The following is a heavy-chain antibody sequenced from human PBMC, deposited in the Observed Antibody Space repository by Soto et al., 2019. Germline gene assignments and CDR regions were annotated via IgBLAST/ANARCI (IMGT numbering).Heavy chain of an antibody. Sequence: EVQLLESGGGLVQPGGSLRLSCAASGFTFSSYAMSWVRQAPGKGLEWVSAISGSGGSTYYADSVKGRFTISRDNAKNSLYLQMNSLRAEDTAVYYCARYSSGWYGTYDAFDIWGQGTMVTVSS. CDR3: ARYSSGWYGTYDAFDI. CDR1: GFTFSSYA. V-gene: IGHV3-23*01. J-gene: IGHJ3*02. CDR2: ISGSGGST. D-gene: IGHD6-19*01.